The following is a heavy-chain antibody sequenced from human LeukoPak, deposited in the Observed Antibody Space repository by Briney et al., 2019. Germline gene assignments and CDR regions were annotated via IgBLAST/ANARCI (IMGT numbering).Heavy chain of an antibody. J-gene: IGHJ5*02. Sequence: ASVKVSCKASGGTFSSYAISWVRQATGQGLEWMGWMNPNSGNTGYAQKFQGRVTITRNTSISTAYMELSSLRSEDTAVYYCARGKRIAAAGTCNGRYWFDPWGQGTLVTVSS. CDR3: ARGKRIAAAGTCNGRYWFDP. V-gene: IGHV1-8*03. D-gene: IGHD6-13*01. CDR1: GGTFSSYA. CDR2: MNPNSGNT.